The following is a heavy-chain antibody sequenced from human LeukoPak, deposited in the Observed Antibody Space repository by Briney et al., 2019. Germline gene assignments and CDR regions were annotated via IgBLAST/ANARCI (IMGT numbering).Heavy chain of an antibody. Sequence: QPGGSLRLSCAASGFTFDTYSMNWVRQAPGKGLEWVSYISSSSSTIYYADSVKGRFTISRDNAKNSLYLQMDSLRAEDTAVYYCARRTPGYCTGGSCYGFQHWGQGTLVTVSP. J-gene: IGHJ1*01. CDR3: ARRTPGYCTGGSCYGFQH. CDR1: GFTFDTYS. D-gene: IGHD2-15*01. V-gene: IGHV3-48*04. CDR2: ISSSSSTI.